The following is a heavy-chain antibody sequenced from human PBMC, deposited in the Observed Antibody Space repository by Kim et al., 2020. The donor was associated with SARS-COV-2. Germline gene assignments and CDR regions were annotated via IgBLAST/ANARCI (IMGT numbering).Heavy chain of an antibody. J-gene: IGHJ6*03. Sequence: SETLSLTCTVSGASISTYYWTWIRQPAGKGLEWIGRMHSSGNTHYNPSLKSRVTMSGDTSKNQSFLRLSSVTAADTAVYYCARLKGWESPSCYGYYYMDV. V-gene: IGHV4-4*07. CDR3: ARLKGWESPSCYGYYYMDV. CDR2: MHSSGNT. D-gene: IGHD2-2*01. CDR1: GASISTYY.